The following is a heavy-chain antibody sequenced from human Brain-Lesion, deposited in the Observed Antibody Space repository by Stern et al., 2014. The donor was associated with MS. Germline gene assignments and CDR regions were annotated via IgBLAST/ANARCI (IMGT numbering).Heavy chain of an antibody. D-gene: IGHD2-15*01. V-gene: IGHV4-39*01. CDR2: LSYSGNT. J-gene: IGHJ5*02. CDR1: GGSVSSTSYA. CDR3: AGEEDIRYCSGGSCTGNWFDP. Sequence: QVQLQESGPGLVKPSETLSLTCTVAGGSVSSTSYAWAWIRQPPGKGLEWIGNLSYSGNTYSCPSLKIRPPISLATSKNQFSLQLRSVTAADTAVYYCAGEEDIRYCSGGSCTGNWFDPWGQGTLVTVSS.